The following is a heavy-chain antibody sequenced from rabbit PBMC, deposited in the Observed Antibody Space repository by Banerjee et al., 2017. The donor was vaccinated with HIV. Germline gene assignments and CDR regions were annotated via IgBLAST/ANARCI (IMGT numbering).Heavy chain of an antibody. CDR3: ARGDYDYGYVGDAYFSL. D-gene: IGHD6-1*01. CDR2: IYSSNGDK. J-gene: IGHJ4*01. Sequence: VRQAPGKGLELIVCIYSSNGDKWYASWVNGRFTISRSTSLNTVDLKMTSLTVADTATYFCARGDYDYGYVGDAYFSLWGPGTLVTVS. V-gene: IGHV1S43*01.